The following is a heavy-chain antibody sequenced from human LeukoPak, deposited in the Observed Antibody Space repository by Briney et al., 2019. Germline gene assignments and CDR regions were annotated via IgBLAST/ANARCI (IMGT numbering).Heavy chain of an antibody. D-gene: IGHD2-21*01. CDR1: GDSVSSFY. CDR3: ARGVVIAPQTFDY. V-gene: IGHV4-59*02. CDR2: IYYSGTT. J-gene: IGHJ4*02. Sequence: SETLSLTCTVSGDSVSSFYWSWIRQPPGKGLEWIGYIYYSGTTNYNPSLKSRGTISVDTTKSQFSLKLSSVTAADTAVYYCARGVVIAPQTFDYWGQGILVTVSS.